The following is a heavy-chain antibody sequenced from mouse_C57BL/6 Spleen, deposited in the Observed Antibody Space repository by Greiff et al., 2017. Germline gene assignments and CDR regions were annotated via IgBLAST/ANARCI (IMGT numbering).Heavy chain of an antibody. CDR3: ARDGSPLGAMDY. CDR2: IDPSDSET. J-gene: IGHJ4*01. V-gene: IGHV1-52*01. Sequence: QVQLQQPGAELVRPGSSVKLSCKASGYTFTSYWMHWVKQRPIQGLEWIGNIDPSDSETHYNQKFKDKATLTVDKSSSTAYMRLSSLTSEDSAVYYCARDGSPLGAMDYWGQGTSVTVSS. CDR1: GYTFTSYW. D-gene: IGHD1-1*01.